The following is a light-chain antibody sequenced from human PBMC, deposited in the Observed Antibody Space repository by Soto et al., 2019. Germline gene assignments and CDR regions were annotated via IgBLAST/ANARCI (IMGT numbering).Light chain of an antibody. Sequence: QSALTQPASVSGSPGQSITISCTGTSSDVGGYTYVSWYQQHPLKAPKLLIYDVTNRPSGVSDRFSGSESGNTASLTISGLQAEDEADYYCSSYTSSSTPYVFGTGTKLTVL. CDR2: DVT. J-gene: IGLJ1*01. CDR3: SSYTSSSTPYV. CDR1: SSDVGGYTY. V-gene: IGLV2-14*01.